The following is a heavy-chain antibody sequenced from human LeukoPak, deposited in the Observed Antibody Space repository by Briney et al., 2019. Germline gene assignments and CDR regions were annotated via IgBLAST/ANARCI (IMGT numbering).Heavy chain of an antibody. Sequence: GGSLRLSCAASGFTFSSYAMSWVRQAPGKGLEWVSAISGSGGSTYYADSVKGRFTISRDNSKNTLYLQMNSLRAEDTAVYYCAIPQPIYSSGWYNYFDYWGQGTLVTVSS. J-gene: IGHJ4*02. CDR3: AIPQPIYSSGWYNYFDY. CDR2: ISGSGGST. V-gene: IGHV3-23*01. D-gene: IGHD6-19*01. CDR1: GFTFSSYA.